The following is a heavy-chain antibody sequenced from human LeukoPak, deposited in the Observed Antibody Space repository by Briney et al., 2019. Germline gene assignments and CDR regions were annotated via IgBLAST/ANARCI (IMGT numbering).Heavy chain of an antibody. Sequence: SETLSLTCAVYGGSFSGYYRTWIRQPPGKGLEWVGEVNYGGSTNYNPSLKTRVTISIDTSKNQFSLKLTSVTAADTAVYYCARSDSSGYYLHHWGQGTLVTVSS. CDR2: VNYGGST. D-gene: IGHD3-22*01. CDR1: GGSFSGYY. V-gene: IGHV4-34*01. J-gene: IGHJ1*01. CDR3: ARSDSSGYYLHH.